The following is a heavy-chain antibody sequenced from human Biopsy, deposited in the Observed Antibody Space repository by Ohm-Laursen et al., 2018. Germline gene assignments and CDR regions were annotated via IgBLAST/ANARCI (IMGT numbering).Heavy chain of an antibody. CDR2: IKQDGNEK. Sequence: SLRLSCSASGFTFSDYWMGWVRQAPGKGLEWVANIKQDGNEKYYVDSVMGRFTIPRDNGKNSLYLQMNSLRAEDTAVYYCARARGSGRLRYHFDYWGQGTLVTVSS. D-gene: IGHD1-26*01. J-gene: IGHJ4*02. CDR1: GFTFSDYW. V-gene: IGHV3-7*01. CDR3: ARARGSGRLRYHFDY.